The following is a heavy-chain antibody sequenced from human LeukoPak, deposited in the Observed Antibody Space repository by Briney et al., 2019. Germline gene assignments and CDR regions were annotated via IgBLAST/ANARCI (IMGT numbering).Heavy chain of an antibody. J-gene: IGHJ1*01. Sequence: GGSLRLSCAASGFTFSSYSMNWVRQAPGKGLEWVSYISSSSSTIYYADSVKGRFTISRDNAKNSLYLQMNSLRAKDTAVYYCATYSSSNGREFQYWGQGTLVTVSS. CDR3: ATYSSSNGREFQY. CDR1: GFTFSSYS. D-gene: IGHD2-2*01. CDR2: ISSSSSTI. V-gene: IGHV3-48*01.